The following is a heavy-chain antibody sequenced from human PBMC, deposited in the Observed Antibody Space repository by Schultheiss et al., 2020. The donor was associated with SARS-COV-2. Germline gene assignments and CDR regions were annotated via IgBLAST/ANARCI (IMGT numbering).Heavy chain of an antibody. D-gene: IGHD3-10*01. J-gene: IGHJ4*02. V-gene: IGHV4-4*07. CDR3: AKDRRVRGRFDY. Sequence: SQTLSLTCTVSGGSLNNYYWSWIRQPPGKGLEWIGRIYTSGSTNYNPSLKSRVTVSGDTSKNQFSLKLSSVTAADTAVYYCAKDRRVRGRFDYWGQGTLVTVSS. CDR2: IYTSGST. CDR1: GGSLNNYY.